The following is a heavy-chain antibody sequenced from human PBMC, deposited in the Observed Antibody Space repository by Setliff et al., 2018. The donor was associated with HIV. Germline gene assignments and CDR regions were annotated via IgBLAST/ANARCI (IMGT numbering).Heavy chain of an antibody. CDR1: W. D-gene: IGHD6-19*01. V-gene: IGHV3-74*01. Sequence: WMHWFRQAPGMGLVWVSRINSDGSSTTYADSVKGRFTISRDNAKNTLYLQMNSLRAEDTAVYYCAGGYLSGWSATAANWGQEPWSPSPQ. J-gene: IGHJ4*01. CDR3: AGGYLSGWSATAAN. CDR2: INSDGSST.